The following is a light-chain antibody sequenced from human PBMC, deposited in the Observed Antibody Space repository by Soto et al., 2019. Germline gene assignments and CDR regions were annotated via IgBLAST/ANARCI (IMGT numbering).Light chain of an antibody. J-gene: IGKJ4*01. CDR3: QQYNNWPRAT. Sequence: EIVMTQSPATLSLSPGERATLSCGASQSINSNLAWYQQKPGQGPRLFIFRVSSRAAGIPARFSGSGSGTEFNLTISGLQSEDFAVYYCQQYNNWPRATFGGGTRVEIK. CDR2: RVS. CDR1: QSINSN. V-gene: IGKV3-15*01.